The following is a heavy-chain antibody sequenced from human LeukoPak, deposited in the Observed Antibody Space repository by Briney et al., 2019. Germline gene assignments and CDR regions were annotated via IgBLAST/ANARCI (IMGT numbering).Heavy chain of an antibody. CDR1: GGTFSIYA. J-gene: IGHJ3*02. CDR3: AVYSSSSRAFDI. D-gene: IGHD6-13*01. Sequence: SVKVSCKASGGTFSIYAISWVRQAPGQGLEWMGRIIPIFGTANYAQKFQGRVTITTDESTSTAYMELSSLRSADTAVYYCAVYSSSSRAFDIWGQGTMVTVSS. CDR2: IIPIFGTA. V-gene: IGHV1-69*05.